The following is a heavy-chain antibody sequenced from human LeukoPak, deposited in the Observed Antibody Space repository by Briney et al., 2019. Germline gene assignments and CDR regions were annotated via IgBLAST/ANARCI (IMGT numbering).Heavy chain of an antibody. CDR2: INPNIGDA. CDR3: ARMDLDGGDSIGFDS. Sequence: GASVKVSCKASGYTFTGFFMHWVRRAPGQGLEWMGWINPNIGDAYYAQKFQGRVTMTRDRSINTAYMELSRLTSDNTAVYYCARMDLDGGDSIGFDSWGQGTLVTVSS. V-gene: IGHV1-2*02. D-gene: IGHD2-21*02. J-gene: IGHJ5*01. CDR1: GYTFTGFF.